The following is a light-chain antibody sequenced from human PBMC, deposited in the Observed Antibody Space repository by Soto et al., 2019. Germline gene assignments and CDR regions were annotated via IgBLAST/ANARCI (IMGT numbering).Light chain of an antibody. V-gene: IGKV4-1*01. CDR3: QQSYHDPDT. CDR2: WAS. J-gene: IGKJ2*01. Sequence: DIVMTQSPDSLAVSLGERATINCKSSQSVLRTSNDKNSLSWYQQKPGQPPKLLIYWASTRESGVPDRFSGSGFGTDFTLPISSLEAEDVAVYYCQQSYHDPDTFGQGTKLEIK. CDR1: QSVLRTSNDKNS.